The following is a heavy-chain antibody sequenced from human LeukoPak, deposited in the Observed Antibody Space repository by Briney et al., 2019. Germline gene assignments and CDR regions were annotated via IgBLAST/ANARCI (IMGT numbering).Heavy chain of an antibody. CDR2: IYSSGST. J-gene: IGHJ4*02. Sequence: SETLSLTCTVSGGSISSYYWSWIRQPPGKGLEWIGYIYSSGSTNYNPSLKSRVTISEDTSKNQFSLKLRSVTAADTAVYYCARRSWYIDYWGQGTLVTVSS. D-gene: IGHD1-26*01. V-gene: IGHV4-59*08. CDR1: GGSISSYY. CDR3: ARRSWYIDY.